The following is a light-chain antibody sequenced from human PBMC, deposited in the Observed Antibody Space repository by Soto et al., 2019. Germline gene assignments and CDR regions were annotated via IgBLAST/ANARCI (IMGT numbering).Light chain of an antibody. CDR1: QSISNW. CDR3: QQYNDCPWT. J-gene: IGKJ1*01. V-gene: IGKV1-5*01. CDR2: AAS. Sequence: DIQMTQTPSTLSASVGDRVTITCRASQSISNWLAWYQQNPGEAPNLLIYAASTLQSGVPSRFSGSGSGTEFTLAISSLQPDDFATYYCQQYNDCPWTFGQWTKVEIK.